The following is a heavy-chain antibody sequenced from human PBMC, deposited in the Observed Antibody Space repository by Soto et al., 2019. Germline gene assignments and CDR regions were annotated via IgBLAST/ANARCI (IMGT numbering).Heavy chain of an antibody. J-gene: IGHJ4*02. V-gene: IGHV1-8*03. CDR3: ARDVAALDY. D-gene: IGHD6-13*01. CDR2: MNPNSGNT. Sequence: INWVRQATGQGLEWMGWMNPNSGNTGYAQKFQGRVTITRNTSISTAYMELSSLRSEDTAVYYCARDVAALDYWGQGTQVPAPQ.